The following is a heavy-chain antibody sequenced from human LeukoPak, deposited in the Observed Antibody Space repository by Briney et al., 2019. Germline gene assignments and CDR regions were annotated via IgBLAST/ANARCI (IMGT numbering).Heavy chain of an antibody. D-gene: IGHD3-9*01. CDR1: GFTFSNAW. V-gene: IGHV3-15*01. CDR2: IKSKTDGGTT. CDR3: TTGIRYFDWLLHFDY. Sequence: GGSLRLSCAASGFTFSNAWMSWVRQAPGKGLEWVGRIKSKTDGGTTDYAAPVKGRFTISRDDSKSTLYLQMNSLKTEDTAVYYCTTGIRYFDWLLHFDYWGQGTLVTVSS. J-gene: IGHJ4*02.